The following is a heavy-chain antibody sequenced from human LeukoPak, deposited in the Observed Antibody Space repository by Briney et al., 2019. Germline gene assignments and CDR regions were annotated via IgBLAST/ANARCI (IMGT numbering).Heavy chain of an antibody. J-gene: IGHJ4*02. CDR3: VRQFAC. V-gene: IGHV3-48*01. CDR1: GFTFSDHI. CDR2: VSGSGSTV. Sequence: GGSLRLSCAAPGFTFSDHIMNWVRQLPGKRLEWVAYVSGSGSTVYYADSVKGRFTISRDNGKSSLYLQMNSLRVEGTALYYCVRQFACWGQGTLVTVSS.